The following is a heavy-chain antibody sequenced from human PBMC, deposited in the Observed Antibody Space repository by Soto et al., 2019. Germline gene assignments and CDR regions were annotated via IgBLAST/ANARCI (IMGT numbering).Heavy chain of an antibody. Sequence: PGGSLRLSCAASGFTFSTYSMNWVRQAPGKGLEWVSSISSSSSYIYYADSVKGRFTISRDNSKNTLYLQMNSLRAEDTAVYSCARDRGYSGYDSPRFYYGMDVWGQGTTVTVSS. CDR3: ARDRGYSGYDSPRFYYGMDV. CDR1: GFTFSTYS. D-gene: IGHD5-12*01. J-gene: IGHJ6*02. CDR2: ISSSSSYI. V-gene: IGHV3-21*01.